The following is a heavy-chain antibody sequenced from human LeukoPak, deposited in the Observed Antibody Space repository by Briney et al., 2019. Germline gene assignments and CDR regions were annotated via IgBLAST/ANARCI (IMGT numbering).Heavy chain of an antibody. D-gene: IGHD6-13*01. J-gene: IGHJ4*02. V-gene: IGHV1-69*02. CDR2: IIPILGIA. CDR1: GGTFSSYT. CDR3: AVTSDSSSWPLLDY. Sequence: GSSVKVSCKASGGTFSSYTISWVRQAPGQGLEWMGRIIPILGIANYTQKFQDRITITADKSTSTAYMELSSLRSEDTAVYYCAVTSDSSSWPLLDYWGQGTLVTVSS.